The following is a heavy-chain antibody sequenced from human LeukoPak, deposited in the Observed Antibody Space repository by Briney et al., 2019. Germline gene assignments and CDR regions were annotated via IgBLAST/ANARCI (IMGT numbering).Heavy chain of an antibody. CDR2: MSGSGRSI. D-gene: IGHD6-19*01. V-gene: IGHV3-23*01. Sequence: PGGSLRLSCAASGFTVSSNYMSWVRQAPGKGLEWVSTMSGSGRSIYYADSVKGRFTISRDNSKNTLYLQMSSLRAEDTAVYYCAKDRSSGWYGGVGLDDWGQGTLVTVSS. CDR3: AKDRSSGWYGGVGLDD. CDR1: GFTVSSNY. J-gene: IGHJ4*02.